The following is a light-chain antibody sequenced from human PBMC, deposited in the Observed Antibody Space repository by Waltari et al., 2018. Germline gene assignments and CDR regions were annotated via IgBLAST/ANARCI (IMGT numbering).Light chain of an antibody. Sequence: QSALTQPASVSGSPGQSITISCTGTSSDIGGYSSVSWYHQHPGKAPKLMIYDVTKRPSGVSNRFSGSNSGSTASLTISGLQAEDEADYYCSSYKGSSTLYVFGTGTKVTVL. V-gene: IGLV2-14*01. CDR3: SSYKGSSTLYV. CDR1: SSDIGGYSS. CDR2: DVT. J-gene: IGLJ1*01.